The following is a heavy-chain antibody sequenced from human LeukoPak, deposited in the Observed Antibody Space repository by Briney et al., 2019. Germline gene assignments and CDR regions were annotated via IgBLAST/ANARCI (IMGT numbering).Heavy chain of an antibody. J-gene: IGHJ5*02. CDR3: ARHRDDYVWGSYRLPFDP. V-gene: IGHV4-59*08. Sequence: SETLSLTCTVSGGSISSYYWSWIRQPPGKGLEWIGYIYYSGSTNYNPSLKSRVTISVDTSKNQFSLKLSSVTAAYTAVYYCARHRDDYVWGSYRLPFDPWGQGTLVTVSS. CDR2: IYYSGST. CDR1: GGSISSYY. D-gene: IGHD3-16*02.